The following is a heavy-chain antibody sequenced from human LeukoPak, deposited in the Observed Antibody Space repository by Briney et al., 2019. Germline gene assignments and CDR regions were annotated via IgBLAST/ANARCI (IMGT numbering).Heavy chain of an antibody. CDR2: IIPIFGTT. J-gene: IGHJ4*02. D-gene: IGHD4-11*01. CDR1: GATFSSYA. V-gene: IGHV1-69*05. Sequence: SVKVSCKASGATFSSYAISWVRQAPGQGLEWMGRIIPIFGTTIYSQKFQGRVTITTDESTSTVYMEVSRLRSEDTAVYYCARGDDYSNYVLGYWGQGTLVTVSS. CDR3: ARGDDYSNYVLGY.